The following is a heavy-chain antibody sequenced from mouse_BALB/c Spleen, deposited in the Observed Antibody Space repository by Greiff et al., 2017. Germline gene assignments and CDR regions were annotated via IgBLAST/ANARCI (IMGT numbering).Heavy chain of an antibody. J-gene: IGHJ3*01. V-gene: IGHV14-3*02. CDR1: GFNIKDTY. CDR3: ASPLDSSGFAY. D-gene: IGHD3-2*01. Sequence: VQLKESGAELVKPGASVKLSCTASGFNIKDTYIHWVKQRPEQGLEWIGRIDPANGNIKYDPKFQGKATITADTSSNTVYLQLSSLTSEDTAVYYCASPLDSSGFAYWGQGTLVTVSA. CDR2: IDPANGNI.